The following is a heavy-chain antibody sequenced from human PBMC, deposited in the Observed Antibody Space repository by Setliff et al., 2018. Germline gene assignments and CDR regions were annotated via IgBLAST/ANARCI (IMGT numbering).Heavy chain of an antibody. CDR3: ARMSGFLYMDV. J-gene: IGHJ6*03. Sequence: SETLSLTCAVSGDSISSRTYYWSWIPQPAGKGLEWIGHIYTSWSTISNPSLKSRVTISLDTSKNQFSLKLSSVTAADTAVYYCARMSGFLYMDVWGKGTTVTVSS. CDR1: GDSISSRTYY. D-gene: IGHD6-25*01. CDR2: IYTSWST. V-gene: IGHV4-61*09.